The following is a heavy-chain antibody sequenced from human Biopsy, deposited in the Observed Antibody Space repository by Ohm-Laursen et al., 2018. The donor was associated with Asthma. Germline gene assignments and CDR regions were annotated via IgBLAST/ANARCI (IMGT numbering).Heavy chain of an antibody. CDR2: IYSGGTS. V-gene: IGHV3-53*01. CDR3: ARGDSSNWSHYYFDY. CDR1: GFVVSRDH. J-gene: IGHJ4*02. Sequence: SLRLSCTASGFVVSRDHMFWVRQAPGKGLEWVSVIYSGGTSHTADSVRGRFTISRDYSKNTLYLQMHGLRAEDTAVYYCARGDSSNWSHYYFDYWGQGTLVTVSS. D-gene: IGHD3-22*01.